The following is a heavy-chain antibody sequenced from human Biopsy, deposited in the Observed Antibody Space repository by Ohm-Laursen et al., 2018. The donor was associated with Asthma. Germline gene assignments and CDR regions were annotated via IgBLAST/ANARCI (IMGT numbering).Heavy chain of an antibody. D-gene: IGHD1-1*01. J-gene: IGHJ3*02. CDR3: VRDGTDDAFDI. CDR2: ISYDGSSI. CDR1: RFTYE. Sequence: SLRLSCSASRFTYEMHWVRQAPGKGLEWVAVISYDGSSIYYADSVKGRFTISRDNSKNTLSLQMNSLREGDTAVYYCVRDGTDDAFDIWGQGTVVSVSS. V-gene: IGHV3-30-3*01.